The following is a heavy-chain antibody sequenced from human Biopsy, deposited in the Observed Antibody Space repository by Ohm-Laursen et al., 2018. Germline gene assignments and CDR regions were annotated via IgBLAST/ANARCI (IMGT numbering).Heavy chain of an antibody. D-gene: IGHD3-10*01. J-gene: IGHJ4*02. CDR3: ARSMTTMVRRRSYYFDY. V-gene: IGHV3-7*02. CDR1: GGTFTNYA. Sequence: SCKASGGTFTNYAISWVRQAPGEGLEWMANIKQDVSETYFVDSVKGRFTISRDSAKSSLYLQMNSLRAEDTAVYYCARSMTTMVRRRSYYFDYWGQGTLVTVSS. CDR2: IKQDVSET.